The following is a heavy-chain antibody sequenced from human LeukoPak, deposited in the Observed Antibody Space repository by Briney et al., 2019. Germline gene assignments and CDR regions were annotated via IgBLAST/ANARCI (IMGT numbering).Heavy chain of an antibody. CDR3: AGDGWKRGSGSYYLPNDPYFDY. D-gene: IGHD3-10*01. CDR2: IWYDGSNK. J-gene: IGHJ4*02. CDR1: GFTFSSYG. V-gene: IGHV3-33*01. Sequence: QPGGSLRLSCAASGFTFSSYGMHWVRQAPGKGLEWVAVIWYDGSNKYYADSVKGRFTISRDNSKNTLYLQMNSLRAEDTAVYYCAGDGWKRGSGSYYLPNDPYFDYWGQGTLVTVSS.